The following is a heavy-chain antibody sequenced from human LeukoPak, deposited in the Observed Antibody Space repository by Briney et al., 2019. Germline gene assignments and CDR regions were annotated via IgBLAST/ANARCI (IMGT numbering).Heavy chain of an antibody. D-gene: IGHD3-9*01. CDR3: ARHTKYYDILSGGHFDY. CDR2: IYYSGST. J-gene: IGHJ4*02. CDR1: GGSISSSSYY. V-gene: IGHV4-39*01. Sequence: SETLSLTCTVSGGSISSSSYYWGWIRQPPEKGLEWIGSIYYSGSTYYNPSLKSRVTISVDTSKNQFSLKLSSVTAADTAVCYCARHTKYYDILSGGHFDYWGQGTLVTVSS.